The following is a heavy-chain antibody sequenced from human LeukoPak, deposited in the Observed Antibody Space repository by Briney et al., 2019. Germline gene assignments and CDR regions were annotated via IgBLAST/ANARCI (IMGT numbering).Heavy chain of an antibody. V-gene: IGHV3-23*01. CDR1: GFTFSSYA. J-gene: IGHJ4*02. D-gene: IGHD3-3*01. CDR3: AKDERPNSRYYDFWSGYFAPSHFDY. CDR2: ISGSGGST. Sequence: GGSLRLSCAASGFTFSSYAMSWVRQAPGKGLEWVSAISGSGGSTYYADSVKGRFTISRDNSKNTLYLQMNSLRAEDTAVYCCAKDERPNSRYYDFWSGYFAPSHFDYWGQGTLVTVSS.